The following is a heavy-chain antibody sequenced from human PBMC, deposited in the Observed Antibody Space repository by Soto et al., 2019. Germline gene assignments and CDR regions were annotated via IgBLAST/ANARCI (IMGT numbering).Heavy chain of an antibody. CDR2: IWDDGSNK. J-gene: IGHJ4*02. V-gene: IGHV3-33*01. D-gene: IGHD6-13*01. CDR1: GFTFSSYG. Sequence: VQLVESGGGVVQPGRSLRLSCAASGFTFSSYGMHWVRQAPGKGLEWVAVIWDDGSNKYYADSVEGRFTISRDNSKNTVYRNMNSLRAGDTAVYYCAREEYRSRWYCFEYWGQGTLVPVFS. CDR3: AREEYRSRWYCFEY.